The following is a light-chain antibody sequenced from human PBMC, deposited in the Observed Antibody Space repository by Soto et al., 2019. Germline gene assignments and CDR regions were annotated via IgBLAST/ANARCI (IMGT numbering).Light chain of an antibody. V-gene: IGKV1-12*01. CDR3: QQANNCPPYT. Sequence: DIQMTQSPSSVSAFVGDRVTITCRASQGISTWLAWYQQKPGKAPKLLIYATSRLQSGVPSRLSGSGSGTDFSLTISSLQPEDFATYYCQQANNCPPYTFGQGTKVEIK. J-gene: IGKJ2*01. CDR1: QGISTW. CDR2: ATS.